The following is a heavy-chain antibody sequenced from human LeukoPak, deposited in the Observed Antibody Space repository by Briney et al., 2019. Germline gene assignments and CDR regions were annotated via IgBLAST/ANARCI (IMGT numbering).Heavy chain of an antibody. V-gene: IGHV4-39*01. D-gene: IGHD6-25*01. J-gene: IGHJ4*02. Sequence: SETLSLTCTVSGDSFNSRNYYWGWIRQPPGKGLEWIGSLYFTGSTYYNPSLKSRVTISLETAKNQFSLKMISVTGADTAVYYCARSLQDIWSGYEAPRRPFDQWGRGTLVTVTS. CDR1: GDSFNSRNYY. CDR3: ARSLQDIWSGYEAPRRPFDQ. CDR2: LYFTGST.